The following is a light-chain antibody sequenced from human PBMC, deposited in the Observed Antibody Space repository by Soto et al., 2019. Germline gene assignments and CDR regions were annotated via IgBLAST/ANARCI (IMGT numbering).Light chain of an antibody. V-gene: IGKV1-39*01. Sequence: DIQMTQSPSSLSASVGDRVTITCRASQSISNYLNWYQQKPGKAPKLLIYAASSLQSGVPSSFSGSGSGTDFTLTISSLQPEDFATYYCQQSYSTPWTFGQGTKVEIQ. CDR1: QSISNY. CDR3: QQSYSTPWT. CDR2: AAS. J-gene: IGKJ1*01.